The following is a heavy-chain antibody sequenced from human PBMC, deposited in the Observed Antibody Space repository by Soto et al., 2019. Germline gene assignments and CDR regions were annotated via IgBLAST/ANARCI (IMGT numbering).Heavy chain of an antibody. CDR1: GGSISSGDYY. D-gene: IGHD3-3*01. CDR3: ARALFLRSGAPYLGMDV. Sequence: SETLSLTCTVSGGSISSGDYYWSWIRQPPGKGLEWIGYIYYSGSTYYDPSLKSRVTISVDTSKNQFSLKLSSVTAADTAVYYCARALFLRSGAPYLGMDVWGQGTTVNVSS. J-gene: IGHJ6*02. V-gene: IGHV4-30-4*01. CDR2: IYYSGST.